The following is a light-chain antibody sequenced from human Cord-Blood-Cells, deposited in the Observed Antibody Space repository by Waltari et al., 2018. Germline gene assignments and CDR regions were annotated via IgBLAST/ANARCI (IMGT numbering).Light chain of an antibody. Sequence: HSALTQPASVSGSPGQSITISCTGTSSDVGSYNLVSWYQQRPGKAPKLRIYEGSKRPSGVSNRFSGSKSGNTASLTISGLQAEDEADDYCCSYAGSSTWVFGGGTKLPVL. CDR2: EGS. V-gene: IGLV2-23*01. CDR1: SSDVGSYNL. J-gene: IGLJ3*02. CDR3: CSYAGSSTWV.